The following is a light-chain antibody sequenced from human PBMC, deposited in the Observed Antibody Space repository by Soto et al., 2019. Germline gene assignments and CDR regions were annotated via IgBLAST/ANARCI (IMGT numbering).Light chain of an antibody. CDR3: QQYNDWPRT. CDR2: EGS. CDR1: QSIGIH. J-gene: IGKJ1*01. Sequence: EIVMTQSPATLSVSPGERATLSCRASQSIGIHLSWYQPKPGQAPSLLIYEGSTRATGFPARFSGSGSGTDLNLTISSLQSADCAFYSCQQYNDWPRTFGQGTKVEIK. V-gene: IGKV3-15*01.